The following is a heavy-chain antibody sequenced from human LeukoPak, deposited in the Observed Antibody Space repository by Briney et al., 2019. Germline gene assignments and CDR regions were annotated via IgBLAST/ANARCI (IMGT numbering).Heavy chain of an antibody. CDR1: GFTFSNYW. V-gene: IGHV3-7*01. CDR3: ARGSLASGVVVYYYYYLDV. CDR2: IKQDGSEK. D-gene: IGHD3-3*01. J-gene: IGHJ6*03. Sequence: GGSLRLSCAASGFTFSNYWMSWVRQAPGKGLEWVANIKQDGSEKYYVDSVKGRFTISRDNSKNTLYLQMNNLRAEDTAVYYCARGSLASGVVVYYYYYLDVWGKGTTVTVSS.